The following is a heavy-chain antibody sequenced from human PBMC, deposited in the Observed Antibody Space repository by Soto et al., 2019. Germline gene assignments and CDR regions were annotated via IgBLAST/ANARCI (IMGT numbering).Heavy chain of an antibody. J-gene: IGHJ4*02. V-gene: IGHV4-39*01. CDR2: IYYSGIT. CDR1: GVSISNSSYY. CDR3: ARHGSN. Sequence: QLQPQESGPGLVKPSETLSLTCTVSGVSISNSSYYWGWIRRPPGKGLEWIGTIYYSGITYYNPSLKSRVTISVDTSKNQFSLKLTSVTAADTAVYYCARHGSNWGQGTLVTVSS.